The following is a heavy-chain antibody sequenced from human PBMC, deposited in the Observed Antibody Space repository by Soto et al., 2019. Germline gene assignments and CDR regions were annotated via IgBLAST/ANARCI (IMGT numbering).Heavy chain of an antibody. V-gene: IGHV3-23*01. J-gene: IGHJ4*02. CDR1: GFTFSTYA. Sequence: WGSLRLSCAASGFTFSTYAMSWVRQAPRKGLEWVSAISGNGGDYTYYADSVKGRFTISRDNSKNTLYLQMNSLRAEDTAVYYCVPLCRYCSTTTPSWGQGTLVTVSS. CDR2: ISGNGGDYT. CDR3: VPLCRYCSTTTPS. D-gene: IGHD2-2*01.